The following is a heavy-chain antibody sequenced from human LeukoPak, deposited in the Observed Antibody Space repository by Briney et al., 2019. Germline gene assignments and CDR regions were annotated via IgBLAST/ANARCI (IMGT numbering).Heavy chain of an antibody. CDR1: GFTFSSYA. D-gene: IGHD3-9*01. CDR3: VKDMGYDILTGYCIGYFDY. Sequence: GGSLRLSCSASGFTFSSYAMHWVRQAPGKGLEYVSAISSNGGSTYYADSVKGRFTISRDNSKNTLYLQMSSLRAEDTAVYYCVKDMGYDILTGYCIGYFDYWGQGTLVTVSS. CDR2: ISSNGGST. V-gene: IGHV3-64D*06. J-gene: IGHJ4*02.